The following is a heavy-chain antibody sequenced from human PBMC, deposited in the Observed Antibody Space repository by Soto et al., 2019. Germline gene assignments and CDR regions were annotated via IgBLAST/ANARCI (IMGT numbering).Heavy chain of an antibody. Sequence: SLRLSCAASGFTFSSYGMHWVRQAPGKGLEWVAVISYDGSNKYCADSVKGRFTISRDNSKNTLYLQMNSLRAEDTAVYYCANLADYDILTGYLDYWGQGTLVTVSS. J-gene: IGHJ4*02. CDR2: ISYDGSNK. D-gene: IGHD3-9*01. V-gene: IGHV3-30*18. CDR3: ANLADYDILTGYLDY. CDR1: GFTFSSYG.